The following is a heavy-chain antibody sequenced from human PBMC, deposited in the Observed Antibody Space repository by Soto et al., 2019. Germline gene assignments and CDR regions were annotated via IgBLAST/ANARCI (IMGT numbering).Heavy chain of an antibody. Sequence: QVQLQESGPGLVKASETLSLTCAVSGYSISSGYYWGWLRQPPGKGLEWIGSIYHGGSTYYNPSLNSRVTLSIDMTNNHVSLILNSVTAADTAVYYCARGDYGQYDAYNWFDPWGQGNLVIVAS. CDR1: GYSISSGYY. CDR2: IYHGGST. V-gene: IGHV4-38-2*01. D-gene: IGHD3-10*01. J-gene: IGHJ5*02. CDR3: ARGDYGQYDAYNWFDP.